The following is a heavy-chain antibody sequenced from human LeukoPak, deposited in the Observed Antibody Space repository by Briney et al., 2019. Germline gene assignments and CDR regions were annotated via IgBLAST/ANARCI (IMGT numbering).Heavy chain of an antibody. J-gene: IGHJ4*02. Sequence: PSETLSLTCAVYGGSFSGYYWSWIRQPPGKGLEWIGEINHSGSTNYNPSLKSRVTISVDTSKNQFSLKLSSVTAADTAVYYCASVGGTEFDYWGQGTLVTVSS. V-gene: IGHV4-34*01. CDR3: ASVGGTEFDY. CDR1: GGSFSGYY. CDR2: INHSGST.